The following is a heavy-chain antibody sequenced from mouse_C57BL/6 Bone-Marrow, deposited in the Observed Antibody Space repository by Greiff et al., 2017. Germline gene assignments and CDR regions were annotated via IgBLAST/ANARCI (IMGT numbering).Heavy chain of an antibody. CDR3: ARYGSSLYYAMDY. J-gene: IGHJ4*01. D-gene: IGHD1-1*01. CDR2: INYDGSST. CDR1: GFTFSDYY. Sequence: EVKLMESEGGLVQPGSSMKLSCTASGFTFSDYYMAWVRQVPEKGLEWVANINYDGSSTYYLDSLKSRFIISRDNAKNILYLQMSSLKSEDTATXYCARYGSSLYYAMDYWGQGTSVTVSS. V-gene: IGHV5-16*01.